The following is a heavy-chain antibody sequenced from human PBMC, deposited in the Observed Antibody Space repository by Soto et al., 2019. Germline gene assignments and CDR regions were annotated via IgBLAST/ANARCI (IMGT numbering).Heavy chain of an antibody. J-gene: IGHJ4*02. CDR1: GGSVSSAGYY. Sequence: QVQLQESGPGLVKPSETLSLTCTVSGGSVSSAGYYWSWIRQPPGKGLEWIGYIYYSGSINYNPSRKSRFTILVDTSENQFSLKLNSVTAADKAVYDCARRGLKRGNRGEVLDVVDYDYWGQGTLVTVSS. V-gene: IGHV4-61*08. D-gene: IGHD2-15*01. CDR2: IYYSGSI. CDR3: ARRGLKRGNRGEVLDVVDYDY.